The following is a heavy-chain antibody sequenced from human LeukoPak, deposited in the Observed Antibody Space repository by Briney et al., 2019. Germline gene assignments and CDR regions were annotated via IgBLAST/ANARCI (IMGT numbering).Heavy chain of an antibody. Sequence: SETLSLTCTVSGGSFSNYYWTWIRQPPGRGLEWIGYIFYSGDTNYNPSLKSRVTISVDTSKNQFSLKLSSVTAADTAIYYCARARSRYSNYGDFDYWGQGTLVTVSS. V-gene: IGHV4-59*01. J-gene: IGHJ4*02. CDR2: IFYSGDT. CDR1: GGSFSNYY. D-gene: IGHD4-11*01. CDR3: ARARSRYSNYGDFDY.